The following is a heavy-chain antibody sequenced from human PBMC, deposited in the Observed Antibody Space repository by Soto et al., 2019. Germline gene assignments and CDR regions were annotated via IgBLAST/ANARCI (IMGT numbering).Heavy chain of an antibody. Sequence: GESLKISCKGSGYSFTNYWIGWVRQMPGKGLEWMGIIYPGDSDTRYSPSFQGQVTISADKSISTAYLQWSSLKASDTAIYYCARYPGGYSHVNWFDPWGQGTLVTVSS. CDR1: GYSFTNYW. V-gene: IGHV5-51*01. CDR2: IYPGDSDT. J-gene: IGHJ5*02. CDR3: ARYPGGYSHVNWFDP. D-gene: IGHD3-22*01.